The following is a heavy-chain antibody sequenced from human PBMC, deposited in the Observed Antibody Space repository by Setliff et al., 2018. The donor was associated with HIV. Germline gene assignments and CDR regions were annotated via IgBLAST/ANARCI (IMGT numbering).Heavy chain of an antibody. CDR1: GDSTSSSSSY. CDR2: IYYSGST. D-gene: IGHD3-10*01. V-gene: IGHV4-39*07. J-gene: IGHJ6*03. Sequence: PSETLSLTCTVSGDSTSSSSSYWGWIRQPPGKGLEWIGSIYYSGSTYYNPSLKSRVTMLVDTSKNQFSLKVTSVTAADTAVYYCARPRSGTYRGHYYYYMDVWGKGTTVTVSS. CDR3: ARPRSGTYRGHYYYYMDV.